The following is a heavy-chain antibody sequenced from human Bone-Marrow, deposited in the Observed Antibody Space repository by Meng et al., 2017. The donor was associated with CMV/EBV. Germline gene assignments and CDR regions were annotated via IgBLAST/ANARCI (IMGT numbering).Heavy chain of an antibody. CDR2: MNPNSGNT. J-gene: IGHJ6*02. D-gene: IGHD6-19*01. CDR3: ARLDGSGWYGYYYYGMAV. V-gene: IGHV1-8*03. Sequence: ASVKVSCKASGYTFTSYDINWVRQATGQGLEWMGWMNPNSGNTGYAQKFQGRVTITRNTSISTAYMELSSLRSEDTAVYYCARLDGSGWYGYYYYGMAVWGQGPTVTVSS. CDR1: GYTFTSYD.